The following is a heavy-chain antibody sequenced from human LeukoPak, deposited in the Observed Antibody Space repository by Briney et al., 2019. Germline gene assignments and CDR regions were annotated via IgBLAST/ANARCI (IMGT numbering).Heavy chain of an antibody. Sequence: GGSLRLSCAASGFTFSSYAMSWVRQAPGKGLEWVSAISGSGDSTYYADSVKGRFTISRDNSKNTLYLQMNSLRAEDTAVYYCAKEHYDYVWGSYRFGSFDYWGQGTLVTVSS. V-gene: IGHV3-23*01. D-gene: IGHD3-16*02. J-gene: IGHJ4*02. CDR2: ISGSGDST. CDR1: GFTFSSYA. CDR3: AKEHYDYVWGSYRFGSFDY.